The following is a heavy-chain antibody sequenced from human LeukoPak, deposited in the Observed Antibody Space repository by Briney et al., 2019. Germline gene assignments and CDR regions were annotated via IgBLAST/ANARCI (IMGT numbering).Heavy chain of an antibody. J-gene: IGHJ4*02. CDR2: ISYDGSNK. D-gene: IGHD2-15*01. Sequence: GGSLRLSCVASGFSISSHWMSWVRQAPGKGLEWVAVISYDGSNKYYADSVKGRFTISRDNSKNTLYLQMNSLRAEDTAVYYCARLLSGNWGQGTLVTVSS. V-gene: IGHV3-30-3*01. CDR1: GFSISSHW. CDR3: ARLLSGN.